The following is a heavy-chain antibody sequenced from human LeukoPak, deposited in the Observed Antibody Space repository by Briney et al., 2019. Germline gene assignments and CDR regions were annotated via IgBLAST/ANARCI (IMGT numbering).Heavy chain of an antibody. CDR2: TNPNSGGT. V-gene: IGHV1-2*02. CDR3: ARGLRGSPAFDY. CDR1: GYTFTGYY. D-gene: IGHD2-2*01. Sequence: ASVKVSCKASGYTFTGYYMHWVRQAPGQGLEWMGWTNPNSGGTNYAQKFQGRVTMTRNTSINTAYMELSRLRSDDTAVYYCARGLRGSPAFDYWGQGTLVTVSS. J-gene: IGHJ4*02.